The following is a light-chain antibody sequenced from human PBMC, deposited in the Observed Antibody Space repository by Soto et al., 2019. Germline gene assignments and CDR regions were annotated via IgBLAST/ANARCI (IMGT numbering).Light chain of an antibody. CDR2: KSS. CDR3: QQYSSYYS. V-gene: IGKV1-5*03. CDR1: QNIFTW. Sequence: DIQMTQSPSSLSASLGDRVTITCRASQNIFTWLAWYQKKAGKAPTLLIYKSSTLQSGVPPRFSGSGSGTEFTLTIASLQREDFATYYCQQYSSYYSFGQGTRLEIK. J-gene: IGKJ2*03.